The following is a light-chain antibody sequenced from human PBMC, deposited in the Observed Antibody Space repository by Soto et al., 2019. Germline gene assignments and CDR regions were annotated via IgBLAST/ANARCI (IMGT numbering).Light chain of an antibody. V-gene: IGKV1D-12*01. CDR3: QQTNTFPST. J-gene: IGKJ5*01. Sequence: DLQMTQSPSYLSASVGDRVTITCRASQGISSWLAWYQHKPGKAPKLLIFAASVLQGGVPSRFSGGGSGTDFTLTINGLQPEDFATYYCQQTNTFPSTFGQGTRLDMK. CDR2: AAS. CDR1: QGISSW.